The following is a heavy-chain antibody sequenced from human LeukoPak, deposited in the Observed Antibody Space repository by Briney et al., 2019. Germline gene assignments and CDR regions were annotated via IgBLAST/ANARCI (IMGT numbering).Heavy chain of an antibody. J-gene: IGHJ4*02. D-gene: IGHD6-13*01. CDR2: IYASGST. Sequence: PSETLSLTCTVSGGSISSYYWSWIRQPAGKGLEWIGRIYASGSTTYNPSLKSRVTMSVDTSKSQFSLKLNSVTAADTAVYYCARVQPGSSLPRIDYWGQGTLVTVSS. V-gene: IGHV4-4*07. CDR1: GGSISSYY. CDR3: ARVQPGSSLPRIDY.